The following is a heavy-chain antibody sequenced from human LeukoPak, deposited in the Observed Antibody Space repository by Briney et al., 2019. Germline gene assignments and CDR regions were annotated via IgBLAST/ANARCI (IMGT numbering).Heavy chain of an antibody. J-gene: IGHJ4*02. Sequence: PSETLSLTCTVSGGSISSYYWSWIRQPPGKGLEWIGYIYTSGSTNYNPSLKSRVTISVDTSKNQFSLKLSSVTAADTAVYYCARQGADYGGYFDYWGQGTLVTVSS. CDR3: ARQGADYGGYFDY. V-gene: IGHV4-4*09. CDR1: GGSISSYY. D-gene: IGHD4/OR15-4a*01. CDR2: IYTSGST.